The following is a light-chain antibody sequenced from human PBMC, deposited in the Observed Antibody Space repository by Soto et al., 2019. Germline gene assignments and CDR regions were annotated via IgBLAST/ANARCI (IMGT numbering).Light chain of an antibody. Sequence: DIQMTQSPSTLSASVGDRVTITCRASQSISSWLAWYQQKPGKAPKLLIYDASSLESGVPSRFSGSGYATEFTLTISSLQPDDFATYYCQQYNTGGTFGQGTKVEIK. V-gene: IGKV1-5*01. CDR1: QSISSW. CDR3: QQYNTGGT. CDR2: DAS. J-gene: IGKJ1*01.